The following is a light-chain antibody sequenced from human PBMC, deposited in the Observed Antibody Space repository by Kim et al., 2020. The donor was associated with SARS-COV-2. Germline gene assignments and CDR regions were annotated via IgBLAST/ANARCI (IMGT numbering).Light chain of an antibody. V-gene: IGKV3-20*01. J-gene: IGKJ2*01. CDR1: QSVSRSY. Sequence: LSPGERATLACRASQSVSRSYVAWYQQKPGQAPRLLIYGASSRATGIPDRFSGSGSGTDFTLTISRLEPEDFAVYYCQQYGSSPYTFGQGTKLEI. CDR3: QQYGSSPYT. CDR2: GAS.